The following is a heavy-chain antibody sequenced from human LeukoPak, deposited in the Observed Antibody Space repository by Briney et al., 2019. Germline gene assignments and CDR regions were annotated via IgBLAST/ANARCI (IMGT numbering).Heavy chain of an antibody. CDR3: ARSGTNYDILTGYSPDYGMDV. Sequence: SETLSLTCTVSGGSISSGGYYWSWIRQPPGKGLEWIGYIYYSGSTNYNPSLKSRVTISVDTSKNQFSLKLSSVTAADTAVYYCARSGTNYDILTGYSPDYGMDVWGQGTTVTVSS. CDR1: GGSISSGGYY. J-gene: IGHJ6*02. V-gene: IGHV4-61*08. CDR2: IYYSGST. D-gene: IGHD3-9*01.